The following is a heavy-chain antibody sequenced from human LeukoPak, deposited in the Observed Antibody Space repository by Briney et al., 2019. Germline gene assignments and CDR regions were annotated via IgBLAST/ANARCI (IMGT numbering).Heavy chain of an antibody. CDR1: GGSISSYY. CDR3: ARLYSSSSGRNFDC. V-gene: IGHV4-59*12. D-gene: IGHD6-6*01. Sequence: PSETLSLTCTVSGGSISSYYWSWIRQPPGKGLEWIGYIYYSGSTYYNPSLKSRVTISVDTSKNQFSLKLSSVTAADTAVYYCARLYSSSSGRNFDCWGQGTLVTVSS. CDR2: IYYSGST. J-gene: IGHJ4*02.